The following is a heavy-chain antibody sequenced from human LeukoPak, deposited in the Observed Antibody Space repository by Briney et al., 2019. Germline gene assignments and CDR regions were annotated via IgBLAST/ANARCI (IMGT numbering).Heavy chain of an antibody. CDR1: GGSISSGSYY. CDR2: IYTSGST. D-gene: IGHD1-14*01. CDR3: ARDRVTRSTPFDY. V-gene: IGHV4-61*02. J-gene: IGHJ4*02. Sequence: PSQTLSLTCTVSGGSISSGSYYWSWIRQPAGKGLEWIGRIYTSGSTNYNPSLKSRVTISVDTSKNQFSLKLSSVTAADTAVYYCARDRVTRSTPFDYWGQGTLVTVSS.